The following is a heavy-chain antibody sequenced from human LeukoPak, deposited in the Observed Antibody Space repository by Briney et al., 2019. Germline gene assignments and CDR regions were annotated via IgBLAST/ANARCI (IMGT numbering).Heavy chain of an antibody. D-gene: IGHD3-22*01. J-gene: IGHJ3*02. CDR1: GFTFSSYA. CDR2: ISGSGDDT. CDR3: AKAVGSSGYFSRDAFDI. V-gene: IGHV3-23*01. Sequence: GGSLRLSCAASGFTFSSYAVSWVRQAPGKGLEWVSAISGSGDDTYYADSVRGRFTISRDNSKNTVYLQMNSLRAEDTAIYYCAKAVGSSGYFSRDAFDIWGQGTMVTVSS.